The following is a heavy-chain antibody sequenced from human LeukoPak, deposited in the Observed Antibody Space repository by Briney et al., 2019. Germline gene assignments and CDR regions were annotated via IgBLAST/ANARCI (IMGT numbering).Heavy chain of an antibody. CDR2: ISYTSSYI. D-gene: IGHD4-17*01. J-gene: IGHJ4*02. CDR3: ARGSYGDLDY. CDR1: GFTFSTYT. V-gene: IGHV3-21*01. Sequence: GGSLRLSCAASGFTFSTYTMNWVRQAPGKGLEWVSSISYTSSYIYYADSVKGRFTISRDNAKNSLYLQMNSLRAEDTAVYYCARGSYGDLDYWGQGTLVTVSS.